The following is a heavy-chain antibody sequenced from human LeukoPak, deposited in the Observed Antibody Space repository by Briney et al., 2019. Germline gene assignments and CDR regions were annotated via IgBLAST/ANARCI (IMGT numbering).Heavy chain of an antibody. CDR1: GFTFGSYS. CDR2: ISSSSSYI. J-gene: IGHJ4*02. D-gene: IGHD6-19*01. CDR3: AGNPGYSSGWYMGPDY. Sequence: GGSLRLSCAASGFTFGSYSMNWVRQAPGKGLEWVSSISSSSSYIYYADSVKGRFTISRDNAKNSLYLQMNSLRAEDTAVYYCAGNPGYSSGWYMGPDYWGQGTLVTVFS. V-gene: IGHV3-21*01.